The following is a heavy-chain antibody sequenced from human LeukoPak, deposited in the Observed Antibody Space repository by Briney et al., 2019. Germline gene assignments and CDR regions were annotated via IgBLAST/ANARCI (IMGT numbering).Heavy chain of an antibody. D-gene: IGHD3-9*01. CDR2: ISPNTGDT. Sequence: ASMKVSCKASGYTFTSYGITWVRQAPGQGLEWMGWISPNTGDTVSAQKLQDRVTMTTDTSTSTAFMELRSLRFDDTAVYFCARDPGDILTGYPPFDYWGQGTLVTVSS. CDR1: GYTFTSYG. CDR3: ARDPGDILTGYPPFDY. J-gene: IGHJ4*02. V-gene: IGHV1-18*01.